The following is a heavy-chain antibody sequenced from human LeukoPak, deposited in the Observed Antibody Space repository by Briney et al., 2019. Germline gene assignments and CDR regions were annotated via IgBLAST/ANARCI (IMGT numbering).Heavy chain of an antibody. CDR1: GFTFSSYA. D-gene: IGHD3-10*01. J-gene: IGHJ4*02. Sequence: PGGSLRLSCAASGFTFSSYAMSSVCQAPGKGLEWVSAISGSGGSTYYADSVKGRFTISRDNSKNTLYLQMNSLRAEDTAVYYCAKGRDRYYGSGSSIYWGQGTLVTVSS. CDR3: AKGRDRYYGSGSSIY. V-gene: IGHV3-23*01. CDR2: ISGSGGST.